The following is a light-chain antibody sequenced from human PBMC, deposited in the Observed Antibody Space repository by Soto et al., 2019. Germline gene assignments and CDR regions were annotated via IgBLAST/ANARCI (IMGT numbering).Light chain of an antibody. J-gene: IGKJ2*01. CDR3: QQANSFPYT. CDR2: SAS. Sequence: DIQMTQSPSFVSASVGDRVTITCRASQDISTWLAWYQQKPGRAPNLLIYSASSLQSGVPSRFSGSGSGTDFTLTISSLQPEDFATYFYQQANSFPYTFGQGTKLEIK. V-gene: IGKV1-12*01. CDR1: QDISTW.